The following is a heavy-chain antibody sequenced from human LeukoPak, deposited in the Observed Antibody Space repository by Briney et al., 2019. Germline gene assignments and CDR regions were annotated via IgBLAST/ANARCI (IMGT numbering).Heavy chain of an antibody. CDR1: GFTFSSYA. Sequence: SGGSLRLSCAASGFTFSSYAMHWVRQAPGKGLEWVAVISYDGSNKYYADSVKGRFTISRDNSKNTLYLQMNSLRAEDTAVYYCARDGARRVVAGRLDYWGQGTLVTVSS. CDR3: ARDGARRVVAGRLDY. D-gene: IGHD2-15*01. CDR2: ISYDGSNK. V-gene: IGHV3-30-3*01. J-gene: IGHJ4*02.